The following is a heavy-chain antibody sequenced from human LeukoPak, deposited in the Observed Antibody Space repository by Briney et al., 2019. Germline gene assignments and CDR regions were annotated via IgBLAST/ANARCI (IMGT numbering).Heavy chain of an antibody. J-gene: IGHJ5*02. CDR2: INHSGST. V-gene: IGHV4-34*01. CDR3: ARFFSKYYGSGSYIP. D-gene: IGHD3-10*01. Sequence: SETLSLTCAVYGGSFSGYYWSWIRQPPGKGLEWIGEINHSGSTNYNPSLKSRVTISVDTSKNQFSLKLSSVTAADTAVYYCARFFSKYYGSGSYIPWGQGTLVTASS. CDR1: GGSFSGYY.